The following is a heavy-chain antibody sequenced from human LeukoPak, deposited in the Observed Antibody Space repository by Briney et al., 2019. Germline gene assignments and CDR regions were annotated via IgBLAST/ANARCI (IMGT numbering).Heavy chain of an antibody. J-gene: IGHJ4*02. V-gene: IGHV3-74*01. CDR2: INEDGSST. Sequence: GGSLRLSCAASGYTFSTYWMHWVRQGPGKGLVWVSRINEDGSSTSYAESVRGRFTISRDNGKNTLYLQMNSLRAEDTAVYYCTRDTFGARDFWGQGTLVTVSS. CDR1: GYTFSTYW. D-gene: IGHD3-10*01. CDR3: TRDTFGARDF.